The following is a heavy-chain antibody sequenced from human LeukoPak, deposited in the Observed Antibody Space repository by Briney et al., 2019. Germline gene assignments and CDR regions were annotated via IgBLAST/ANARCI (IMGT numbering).Heavy chain of an antibody. CDR2: IYSGGST. CDR3: ARERSRGSGYYTDAFDI. D-gene: IGHD3-22*01. CDR1: GFTVSSNY. Sequence: GGSLRLSCAASGFTVSSNYMSWVRQAPGKGLEWVSVIYSGGSTYYADSVKGRFTISRDNSKNTLYLQMNSLRAEDTAVYYCARERSRGSGYYTDAFDIWGQGTMVTVSS. V-gene: IGHV3-66*01. J-gene: IGHJ3*02.